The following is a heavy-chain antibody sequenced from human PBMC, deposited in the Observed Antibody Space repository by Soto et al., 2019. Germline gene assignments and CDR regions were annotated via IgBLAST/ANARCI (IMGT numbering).Heavy chain of an antibody. D-gene: IGHD1-26*01. Sequence: GGSLRLSCAASGFTFSSYGMHWVRQAPGKGLEWVAVISYDGSNKYYADSVKGRFTTSRDNSKNTLYLQMNSLRAEDTAVYYCAKAGGRWELNYFDYWGQGTLVTVSS. CDR1: GFTFSSYG. V-gene: IGHV3-30*18. J-gene: IGHJ4*02. CDR2: ISYDGSNK. CDR3: AKAGGRWELNYFDY.